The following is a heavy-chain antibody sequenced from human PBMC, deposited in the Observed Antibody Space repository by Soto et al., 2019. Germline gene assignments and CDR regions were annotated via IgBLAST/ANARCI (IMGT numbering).Heavy chain of an antibody. V-gene: IGHV4-59*01. J-gene: IGHJ4*02. D-gene: IGHD6-19*01. CDR1: GGSISSYY. CDR3: ARDRYSSGWYDY. Sequence: SETLSLTCTVSGGSISSYYWSWIRQPPGKGLEWIGYIYYSGSTNYNPSLKSRVTISVDTSKNQFSLKLSSVTAADTAVYYCARDRYSSGWYDYWGQGTLVTVSS. CDR2: IYYSGST.